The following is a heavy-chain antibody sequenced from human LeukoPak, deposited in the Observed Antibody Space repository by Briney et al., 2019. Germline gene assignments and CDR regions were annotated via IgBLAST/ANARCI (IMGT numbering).Heavy chain of an antibody. D-gene: IGHD5-18*01. CDR2: IYSSGRT. V-gene: IGHV4-4*07. CDR3: VRDVDTFFDY. J-gene: IGHJ4*02. CDR1: GGSMSSYY. Sequence: SEALSLTCIVSGGSMSSYYWSWIRQPAGKGLEWIGRIYSSGRTNYNPSLKSQVTMSLDTSKNQFSLKLSSVTAADTAVYYCVRDVDTFFDYWGQGTLVTVSS.